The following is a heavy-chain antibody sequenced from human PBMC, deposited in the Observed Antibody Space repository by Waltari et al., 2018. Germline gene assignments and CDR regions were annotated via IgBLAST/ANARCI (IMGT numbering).Heavy chain of an antibody. CDR3: ARGVTTVEY. V-gene: IGHV3-7*04. D-gene: IGHD2-21*02. CDR2: IKQDGSEK. CDR1: GFPFTNHW. Sequence: EVQLVESGGGLVQPGGSLRLSCSASGFPFTNHWMSWVRQAPGKGPEWVASIKQDGSEKYYVDSMKGRFTISRDNAKNSLSLQMDSLRAEDTAVYFCARGVTTVEYWGQGTLVTVSS. J-gene: IGHJ4*02.